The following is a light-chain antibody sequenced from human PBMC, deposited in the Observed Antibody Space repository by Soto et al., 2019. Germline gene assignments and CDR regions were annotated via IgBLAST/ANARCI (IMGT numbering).Light chain of an antibody. CDR1: QSIDNK. V-gene: IGKV1-5*01. J-gene: IGKJ1*01. CDR3: QEYSDSSWT. CDR2: DSS. Sequence: DIQVTQSPSTLSRSVGDRVTITCRASQSIDNKLAWYQRKPGKAPKLLIYDSSTLESGVPSTFDGSGFGTEFPLTISSLQPDDFATYYCQEYSDSSWTFGQGTKVEIK.